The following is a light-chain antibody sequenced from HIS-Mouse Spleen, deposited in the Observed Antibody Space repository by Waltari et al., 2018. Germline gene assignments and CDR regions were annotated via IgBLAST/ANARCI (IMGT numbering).Light chain of an antibody. CDR1: SSNIGSNY. J-gene: IGLJ1*01. CDR2: SNN. Sequence: QSVLTQPPSASGTPGQRVTISCSGSSSNIGSNYVYWYQQLPGPAPKLLIYSNNHRPAGVPDRFSGSKSGTSASLAISGLQSEDEADYYCAAWDDSLNGNYVFGTGTKVTVL. V-gene: IGLV1-44*01. CDR3: AAWDDSLNGNYV.